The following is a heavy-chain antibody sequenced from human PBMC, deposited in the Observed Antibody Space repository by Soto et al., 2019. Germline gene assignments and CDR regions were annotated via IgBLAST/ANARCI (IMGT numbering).Heavy chain of an antibody. D-gene: IGHD2-2*01. CDR1: GFSFSNYA. V-gene: IGHV3-23*01. CDR3: AKARCSTTNCYVPDY. J-gene: IGHJ4*02. CDR2: ISGTGST. Sequence: GGSLRLSCAASGFSFSNYAMSWVRQPPGKGLAWVSGISGTGSTYYADSVKGRFTISRDNSKNTLYLQMNNLRAEDTAVYYCAKARCSTTNCYVPDYWGQGTLVTVSS.